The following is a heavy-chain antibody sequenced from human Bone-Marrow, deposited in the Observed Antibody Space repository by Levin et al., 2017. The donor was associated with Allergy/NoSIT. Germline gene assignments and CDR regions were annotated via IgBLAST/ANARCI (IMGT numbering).Heavy chain of an antibody. CDR3: AKSSGSSSYGMDV. CDR1: GFTFSSYG. D-gene: IGHD2-15*01. Sequence: TGGSLRLSCGASGFTFSSYGMHWVRQAPGKGLEWVAVISYDGSNKYYADSVKGRFTISRDNSKNTLYLQMNSLRPEDTAVYYCAKSSGSSSYGMDVWGQGTTVTVSS. J-gene: IGHJ6*02. V-gene: IGHV3-30*18. CDR2: ISYDGSNK.